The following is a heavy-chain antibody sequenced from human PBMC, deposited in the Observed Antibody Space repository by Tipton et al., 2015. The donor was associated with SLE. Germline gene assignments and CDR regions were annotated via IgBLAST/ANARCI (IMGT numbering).Heavy chain of an antibody. CDR2: IKQDGSEK. D-gene: IGHD5-24*01. J-gene: IGHJ4*02. CDR3: ARAGGRDGYNYPYYFDY. Sequence: SLRLSCAASGFTFSSYWMSWVRQAPGKGLEWVANIKQDGSEKYYVDSVKGRFTISRDNAKNSLYLQMNSLRAEDTAVYYCARAGGRDGYNYPYYFDYWGQGTLLTVSA. CDR1: GFTFSSYW. V-gene: IGHV3-7*01.